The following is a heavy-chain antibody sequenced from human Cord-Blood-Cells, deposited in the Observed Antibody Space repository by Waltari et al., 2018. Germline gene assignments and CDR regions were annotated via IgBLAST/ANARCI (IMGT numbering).Heavy chain of an antibody. J-gene: IGHJ4*02. CDR2: IYYRGST. CDR1: GGSISSSSYY. D-gene: IGHD1-26*01. CDR3: ARVSYSGSYFDY. V-gene: IGHV4-39*01. Sequence: QLQLQESGPGLVKPSEPLSLTCTVSGGSISSSSYYWGWIRKTPGEGREWIGSIYYRGSTYYNPSLKSRVNISVDTSKNQFSLKLSSVTAADTAVYYCARVSYSGSYFDYWGQGTLVTVSS.